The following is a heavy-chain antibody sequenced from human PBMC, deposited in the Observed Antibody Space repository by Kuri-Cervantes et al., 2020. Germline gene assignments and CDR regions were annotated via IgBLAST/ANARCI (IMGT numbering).Heavy chain of an antibody. Sequence: SETLSLTCAVSGGSISSSNWWSWVRQPPGKGLEWIGEIYHSGSTNYNPSLKSRVTISVDTSKNQFSLKLSSVTAADTAVYYCARGLVVVTATLGVYFDYWGQGTLVTVSS. D-gene: IGHD2-21*02. V-gene: IGHV4-4*02. J-gene: IGHJ4*02. CDR1: GGSISSSNW. CDR3: ARGLVVVTATLGVYFDY. CDR2: IYHSGST.